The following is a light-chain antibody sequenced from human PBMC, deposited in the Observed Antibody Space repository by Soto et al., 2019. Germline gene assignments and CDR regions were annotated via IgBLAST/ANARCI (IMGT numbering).Light chain of an antibody. V-gene: IGLV2-11*01. Sequence: QSALTQPRSVSGSPGQSVTISCTGTSSDVGGYNYVSWYQQHPGRAPKLMIYDVNKRPSGVPDRFSGSKSGNTASLTISGLQADDEADYYCCSYAGSYTLVFGGATKLTVL. CDR1: SSDVGGYNY. CDR3: CSYAGSYTLV. J-gene: IGLJ2*01. CDR2: DVN.